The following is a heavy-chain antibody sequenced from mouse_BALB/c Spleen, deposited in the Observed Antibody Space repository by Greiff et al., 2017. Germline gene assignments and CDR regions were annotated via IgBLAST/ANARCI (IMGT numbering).Heavy chain of an antibody. CDR1: GFTFSSFG. CDR2: ISSGSSTI. CDR3: ARAERGGYFDV. J-gene: IGHJ1*01. V-gene: IGHV5-17*02. Sequence: EVMLVESGGGLVQPGGSRKLSCAASGFTFSSFGMHWVRQAPEKGLEWVAYISSGSSTIYYADTVKGRFTISRDNPKNTLFLQMTSLRSEDTAMYYCARAERGGYFDVWGAGTTVTVSS.